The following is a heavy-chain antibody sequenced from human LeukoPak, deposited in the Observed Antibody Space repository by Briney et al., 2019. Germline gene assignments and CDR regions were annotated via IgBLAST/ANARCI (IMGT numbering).Heavy chain of an antibody. Sequence: GGSLRLSCAASGFTFSSSWMSWVRQAPGKGLKWVAHIKQDGSDKYYVDSVKGRFTISRDNAKNSLYLQLNSLRVEDTAMYYCARHSSGSYYTYWGQGTLVTVSS. CDR2: IKQDGSDK. J-gene: IGHJ4*02. D-gene: IGHD3-10*01. CDR1: GFTFSSSW. V-gene: IGHV3-7*01. CDR3: ARHSSGSYYTY.